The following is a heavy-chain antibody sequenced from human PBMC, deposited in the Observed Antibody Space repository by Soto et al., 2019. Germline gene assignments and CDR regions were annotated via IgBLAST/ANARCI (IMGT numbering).Heavy chain of an antibody. CDR2: TYYRSKWYN. J-gene: IGHJ5*02. CDR1: GDSVSSNSVA. CDR3: ARDQTYSSSWSNCFDP. V-gene: IGHV6-1*01. Sequence: LSLTCAISGDSVSSNSVAWNWIRQSPSRGLEWLGRTYYRSKWYNDYAVSVKSRITINPDTSKNQFSLQLNSVTPEDTAVYYCARDQTYSSSWSNCFDPWGQGTLVTVSS. D-gene: IGHD6-13*01.